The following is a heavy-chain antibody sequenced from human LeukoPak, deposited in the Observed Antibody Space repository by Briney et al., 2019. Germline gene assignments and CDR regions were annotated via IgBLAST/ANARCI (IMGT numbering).Heavy chain of an antibody. Sequence: GGSLRLSCAASGFTFSSYSMNWVRQAPGNGLEWVSSISSSSSYIYYADSVKGRFTISRDNAKNSLYLQMNSLRAEDTAVYYCARELRYFDWLAPGHYYYGLDVWGQGTTVTVSS. CDR3: ARELRYFDWLAPGHYYYGLDV. J-gene: IGHJ6*02. CDR2: ISSSSSYI. CDR1: GFTFSSYS. V-gene: IGHV3-21*01. D-gene: IGHD3-9*01.